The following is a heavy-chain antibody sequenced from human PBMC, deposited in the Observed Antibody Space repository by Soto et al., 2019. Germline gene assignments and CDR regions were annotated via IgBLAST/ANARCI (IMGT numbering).Heavy chain of an antibody. D-gene: IGHD3-22*01. CDR2: VYHSGTT. Sequence: SETLSLTCTVSGVSITSDYWNWIRQPPGKGLEWIGYVYHSGTTNYNPSLKSRVTISLGTSRSQLSLRLTSVTAADTAVYYCVRGFYDGGGYSSPFDYWGQGILVTVSS. V-gene: IGHV4-59*01. J-gene: IGHJ4*02. CDR3: VRGFYDGGGYSSPFDY. CDR1: GVSITSDY.